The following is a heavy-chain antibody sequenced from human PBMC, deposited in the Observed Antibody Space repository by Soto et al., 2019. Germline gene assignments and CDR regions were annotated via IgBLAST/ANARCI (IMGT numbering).Heavy chain of an antibody. D-gene: IGHD5-12*01. J-gene: IGHJ5*02. CDR3: ARHHGPTTSENGFDP. V-gene: IGHV1-18*01. Sequence: QVHLVQSGVEVKTPGASVKVSCQASGYTFFTYDISWVRQAPGQGLEWMGWISTYSGDTKYAQKVQGRVTMTTDTSTPTAYLELRSLRSDDTAVYYCARHHGPTTSENGFDPWGQGTLVTVSS. CDR2: ISTYSGDT. CDR1: GYTFFTYD.